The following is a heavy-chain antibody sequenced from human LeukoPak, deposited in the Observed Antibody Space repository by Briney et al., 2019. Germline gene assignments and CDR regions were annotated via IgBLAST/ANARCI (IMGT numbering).Heavy chain of an antibody. V-gene: IGHV3-7*01. CDR1: GFTFSRYS. J-gene: IGHJ4*02. Sequence: GGSLRLSCAASGFTFSRYSMNWVRQAPGKGLEWVANIKQDGSEKYYVDSVKGRFTISRDNAKNSLYLQMNSLRAEDTAVYYCARAAGSSMLGYWGQGTLVTVSS. CDR3: ARAAGSSMLGY. CDR2: IKQDGSEK. D-gene: IGHD1-26*01.